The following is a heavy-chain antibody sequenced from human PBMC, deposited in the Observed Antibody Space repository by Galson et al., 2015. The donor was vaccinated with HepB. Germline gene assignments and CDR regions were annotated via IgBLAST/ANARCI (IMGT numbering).Heavy chain of an antibody. J-gene: IGHJ5*02. Sequence: QSGAEVKKPGESLKISCKGSGYSFTNYWIGWVRQMPGKGLEWMGIIYPGDSDTRYSPSFQGQVTISADKSISTAYLQWSSLKASDTAMYYCARQVVASSGYFGWFDPWGQGTLVTVSS. CDR2: IYPGDSDT. CDR1: GYSFTNYW. D-gene: IGHD3-22*01. CDR3: ARQVVASSGYFGWFDP. V-gene: IGHV5-51*01.